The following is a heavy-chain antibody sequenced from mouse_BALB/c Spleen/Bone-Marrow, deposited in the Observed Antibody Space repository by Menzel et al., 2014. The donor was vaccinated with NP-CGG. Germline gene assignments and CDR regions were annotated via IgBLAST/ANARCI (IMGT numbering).Heavy chain of an antibody. CDR2: IYPGGGNT. V-gene: IGHV1-77*01. D-gene: IGHD2-10*02. CDR1: GYTFTDYY. CDR3: ARREYGNGGFAY. J-gene: IGHJ3*01. Sequence: VQLQQSGAELARPGASVKLSCKASGYTFTDYYINWVKQRTGQGLEWIGEIYPGGGNTYYNEKFKGKATLTADKSSSTAYMQLSSLTSEDSAVYFCARREYGNGGFAYWGQGTLVTVSA.